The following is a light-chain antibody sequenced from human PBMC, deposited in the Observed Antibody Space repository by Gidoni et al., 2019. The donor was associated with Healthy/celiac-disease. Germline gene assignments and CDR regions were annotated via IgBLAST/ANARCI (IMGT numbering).Light chain of an antibody. CDR3: QQYGSSPPAFT. J-gene: IGKJ3*01. CDR2: GAS. CDR1: QSVSSSY. Sequence: EIVLTQYPGTLFLSPGERATLSCRASQSVSSSYLAWYQQKPGQAPRLLIYGASSRATGIPDRFSCSGSVTDFTLTISRLEPEDFAVYYCQQYGSSPPAFTFXPXTKVDIK. V-gene: IGKV3-20*01.